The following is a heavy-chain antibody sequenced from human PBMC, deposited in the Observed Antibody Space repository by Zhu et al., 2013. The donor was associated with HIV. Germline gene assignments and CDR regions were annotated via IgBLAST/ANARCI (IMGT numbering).Heavy chain of an antibody. Sequence: QVQLVQSGAEVKKPGASVKVSCKASGYTFTSYGISWVRQAPGQGLEWMGWISAYNGNTNYAQKLQGRVTMTTDTSTSTAYMELRSLRSDDTAVYYCARTIHNPWELLILYYYGMDVWGRRDHGHRLL. J-gene: IGHJ6*02. V-gene: IGHV1-18*04. CDR1: GYTFTSYG. CDR2: ISAYNGNT. D-gene: IGHD1-26*01. CDR3: ARTIHNPWELLILYYYGMDV.